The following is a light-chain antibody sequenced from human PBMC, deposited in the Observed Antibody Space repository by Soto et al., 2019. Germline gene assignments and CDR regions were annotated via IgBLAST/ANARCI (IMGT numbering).Light chain of an antibody. V-gene: IGKV1-27*01. J-gene: IGKJ1*01. CDR2: AAS. Sequence: DIQMTQSPSSLSASVGDRVTITCRASQGMSNYLAWYQQKPGKVPKLLIYAASTLQSGVPSRFSGSGSGTDFTLTISSLQPEDVATYYCQKYNSAPWTFGQGTKVEI. CDR3: QKYNSAPWT. CDR1: QGMSNY.